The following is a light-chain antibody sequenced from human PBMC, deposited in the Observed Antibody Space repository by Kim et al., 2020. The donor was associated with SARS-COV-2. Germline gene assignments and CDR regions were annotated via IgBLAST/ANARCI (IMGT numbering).Light chain of an antibody. CDR1: QDIGNS. J-gene: IGKJ1*01. V-gene: IGKV1-6*01. Sequence: ASVGDTITITCRASQDIGNSLGWFRQKPGEAPKLLIYAASTLQSGVPSRFSGSGSASEFTLTISSLQPEDFATYYCLQDHNYPLTFGQGTKVDIK. CDR3: LQDHNYPLT. CDR2: AAS.